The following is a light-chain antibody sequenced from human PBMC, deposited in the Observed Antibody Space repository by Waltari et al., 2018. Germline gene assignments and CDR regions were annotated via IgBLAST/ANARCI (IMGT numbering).Light chain of an antibody. Sequence: DIQLSQSPSSVPASVGDSVTLTCRASQGISSWLDWYQQKPGKAPHLLISDSSSLHSGVPSRFSGSGSGTDFTLTISSLQPEDFATYYCLQVDSFPRTFGQGTKVEVK. CDR3: LQVDSFPRT. V-gene: IGKV1-12*01. CDR2: DSS. CDR1: QGISSW. J-gene: IGKJ1*01.